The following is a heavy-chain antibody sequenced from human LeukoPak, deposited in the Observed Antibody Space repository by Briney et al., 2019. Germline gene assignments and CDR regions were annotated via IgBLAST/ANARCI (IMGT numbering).Heavy chain of an antibody. V-gene: IGHV3-23*01. J-gene: IGHJ4*02. D-gene: IGHD1-26*01. CDR2: ISGSGGST. CDR3: ARASGSYIFDY. Sequence: GGSLRLSCAASGFTFSSYAMSWVRQAPGKGLEWVSAISGSGGSTYHADSVKGRFTISRDNSKNTLYLQMNSLRAEGTAVYYCARASGSYIFDYWGQGTLVTVSS. CDR1: GFTFSSYA.